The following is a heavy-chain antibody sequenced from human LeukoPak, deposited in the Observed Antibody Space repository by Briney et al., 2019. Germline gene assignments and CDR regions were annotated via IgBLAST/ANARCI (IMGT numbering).Heavy chain of an antibody. CDR2: ISRGSGTI. V-gene: IGHV3-48*01. CDR1: GFTFSSYS. CDR3: ARDSVQDSYYYYMDV. D-gene: IGHD1-1*01. Sequence: PGGSLRLSCGASGFTFSSYSMNWLRQAQGRGLEWVSYISRGSGTIYYADSVKGRFTISRDNAKNSLYPQMNSLSAEDTAVYYCARDSVQDSYYYYMDVWGKGTTVTVSS. J-gene: IGHJ6*03.